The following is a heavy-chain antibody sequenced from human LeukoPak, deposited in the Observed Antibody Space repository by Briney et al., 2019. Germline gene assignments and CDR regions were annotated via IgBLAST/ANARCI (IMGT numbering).Heavy chain of an antibody. V-gene: IGHV1-69*13. CDR1: GGTFGNYA. CDR2: FIPVFGPA. CDR3: ARAGEVYNSGSYLEY. J-gene: IGHJ4*02. Sequence: GASVKVSCKASGGTFGNYAVSWVRQAPGQGLEWMGGFIPVFGPANYAQKFQGRVTITADESTSTAYMDLSSLRSEDTAVYYCARAGEVYNSGSYLEYWGQGTLVTVSS. D-gene: IGHD6-19*01.